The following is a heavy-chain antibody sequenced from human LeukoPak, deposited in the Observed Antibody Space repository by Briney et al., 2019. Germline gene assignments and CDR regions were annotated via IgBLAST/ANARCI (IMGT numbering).Heavy chain of an antibody. Sequence: GGSLRLSCAASGFTFSSYSMIWVRQAPGKGLGWVSSISTTSSYIYYADSVKGRFTISRDNAKNSLFLQMSSLRAEDTAVYYCARDSSDSSGYSEYYFDYWGQGTLVTVSS. CDR3: ARDSSDSSGYSEYYFDY. CDR2: ISTTSSYI. CDR1: GFTFSSYS. D-gene: IGHD3-22*01. J-gene: IGHJ4*02. V-gene: IGHV3-21*01.